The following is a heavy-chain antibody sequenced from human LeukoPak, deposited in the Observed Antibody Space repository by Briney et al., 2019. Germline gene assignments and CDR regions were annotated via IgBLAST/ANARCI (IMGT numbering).Heavy chain of an antibody. Sequence: SVKVSCKASGYTFADYGISWVRQAPGQGLEWMGGIIPIFGTANYAQKFQGRVTITTDESTSTAYMELSSLRSEDTAVYYCARDNSGYYSGYYYYYYMDVWGKGTTVTVSS. D-gene: IGHD3-22*01. CDR2: IIPIFGTA. CDR3: ARDNSGYYSGYYYYYYMDV. CDR1: GYTFADYG. V-gene: IGHV1-69*05. J-gene: IGHJ6*03.